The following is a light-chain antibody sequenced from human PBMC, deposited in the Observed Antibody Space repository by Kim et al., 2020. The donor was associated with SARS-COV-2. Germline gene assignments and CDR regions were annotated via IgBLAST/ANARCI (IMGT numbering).Light chain of an antibody. CDR3: YSAADNKGV. J-gene: IGLJ3*02. CDR2: NRN. CDR1: LRAKKA. V-gene: IGLV3-27*01. Sequence: SVSPGQTARITCSGDLRAKKAGRWLQQKTGQAPVGLSYNRNERPSGIPERFSGSSSGTTVTLTISGAQVEDEADYYCYSAADNKGVFGGGTQLTVL.